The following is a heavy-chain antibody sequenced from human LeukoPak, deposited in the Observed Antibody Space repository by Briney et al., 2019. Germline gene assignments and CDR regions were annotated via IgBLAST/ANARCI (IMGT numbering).Heavy chain of an antibody. CDR1: GFTFSSYV. CDR3: ARGEDHGDSERWLDP. D-gene: IGHD4-17*01. Sequence: GGSLRLFCAASGFTFSSYVMSGVRQPPGKGLEGVSGITGSGGSTFYADSVRGRFTISSDNSKKTLFLQMKSLRGDDPAVYYCARGEDHGDSERWLDPWGQGTLVTVSS. V-gene: IGHV3-23*01. J-gene: IGHJ5*02. CDR2: ITGSGGST.